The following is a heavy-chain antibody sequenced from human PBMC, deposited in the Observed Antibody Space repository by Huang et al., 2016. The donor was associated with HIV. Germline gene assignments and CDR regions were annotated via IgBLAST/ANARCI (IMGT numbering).Heavy chain of an antibody. CDR3: ARDPRIQSWLNFFDY. J-gene: IGHJ4*02. D-gene: IGHD3-22*01. CDR1: GFSISSYW. V-gene: IGHV3-74*01. Sequence: EVQLVESGGGLVQPGGSLRLSCAASGFSISSYWMHWVRQAPGKGLVWVSGINSDGGSTSYADSVKGRFTISRDNAKNTLYLQMNSLRAEDTAVYYCARDPRIQSWLNFFDYWGQGTLVSVSS. CDR2: INSDGGST.